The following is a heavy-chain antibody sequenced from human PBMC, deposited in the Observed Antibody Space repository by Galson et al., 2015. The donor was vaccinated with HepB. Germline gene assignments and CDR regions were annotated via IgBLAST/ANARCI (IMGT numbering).Heavy chain of an antibody. J-gene: IGHJ6*02. CDR1: GGTFSSYT. D-gene: IGHD3-22*01. V-gene: IGHV1-69*02. Sequence: SVKVSCKASGGTFSSYTISWVRQAPGQGLEWMGRIIPILGIANYAQKFQGRVTITADKSTSTAYMELSSLRSEDTAVYYCARSITMIVVGDYYYYGMDVWGQGTTVTVSS. CDR2: IIPILGIA. CDR3: ARSITMIVVGDYYYYGMDV.